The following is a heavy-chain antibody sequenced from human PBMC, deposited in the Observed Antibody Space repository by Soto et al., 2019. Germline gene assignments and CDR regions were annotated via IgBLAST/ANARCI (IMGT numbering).Heavy chain of an antibody. V-gene: IGHV4-59*01. CDR1: GGSISSYY. J-gene: IGHJ6*02. Sequence: SETLSLTCTVSGGSISSYYWSWIRQPPGKGLEWIGYIYHSGSTNYNPSLKSRVTISVDTSKNQFSLKLSSVTAADTAVYYCARVLRYFDWLGYYYYGMDVWGQGTTVTVSS. CDR2: IYHSGST. D-gene: IGHD3-9*01. CDR3: ARVLRYFDWLGYYYYGMDV.